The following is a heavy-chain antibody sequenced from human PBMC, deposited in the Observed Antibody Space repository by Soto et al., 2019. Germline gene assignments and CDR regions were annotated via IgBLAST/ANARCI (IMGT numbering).Heavy chain of an antibody. CDR3: ARERAVSANFFCY. V-gene: IGHV1-3*01. Sequence: GASVKVSCKASGYTFTRYAIHWVRQAPGQGLEWMGWINAGSGSSRYSQNFQGRVTITRDTSASTAYMELSSLILEDTGVYYCARERAVSANFFCYWGQGTLVTVSS. CDR2: INAGSGSS. D-gene: IGHD2-21*02. J-gene: IGHJ4*02. CDR1: GYTFTRYA.